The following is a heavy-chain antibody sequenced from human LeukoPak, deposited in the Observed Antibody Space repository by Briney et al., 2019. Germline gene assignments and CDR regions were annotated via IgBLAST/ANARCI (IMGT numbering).Heavy chain of an antibody. V-gene: IGHV1-8*01. CDR1: GYTFTSYD. D-gene: IGHD3-10*01. CDR2: MNPNSGNT. CDR3: ARRTKSGLWFGEYYFDY. J-gene: IGHJ4*02. Sequence: ASVKVSCKASGYTFTSYDINWVRQATGQGLEWMGWMNPNSGNTGYAQKFQGRVTMTRNTSISTAYMELSSLRSEDTAVYYCARRTKSGLWFGEYYFDYWGQGTLVTVSS.